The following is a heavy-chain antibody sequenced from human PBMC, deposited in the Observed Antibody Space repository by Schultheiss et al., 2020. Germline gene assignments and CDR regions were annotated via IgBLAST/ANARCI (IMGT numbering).Heavy chain of an antibody. CDR2: IYYSGST. CDR1: GGSISSGGYY. D-gene: IGHD3-3*01. Sequence: SETLSLTCTVSGGSISSGGYYWSWIRQHPGKGLEWIGYIYYSGSTYYNPSLKSRVTISVDTSKNQFSLKLSSVTAADTAVYYCARDGAPRIWSGSGGMDVWGKGTTVTVSS. CDR3: ARDGAPRIWSGSGGMDV. V-gene: IGHV4-31*03. J-gene: IGHJ6*04.